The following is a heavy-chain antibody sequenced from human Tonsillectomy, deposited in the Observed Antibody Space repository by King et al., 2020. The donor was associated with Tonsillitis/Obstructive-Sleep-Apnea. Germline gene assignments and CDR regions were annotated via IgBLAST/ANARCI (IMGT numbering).Heavy chain of an antibody. CDR3: AKGLYQLLFPFDY. J-gene: IGHJ4*02. Sequence: VQLVESGGGLVQPGRSLRLSCAASGFTFDDYAMHWVRQAPGKGLEWVSGISWNSGSIGYADSVKGRFTISRDNAKNSLYLQMNSLRAEDTALYYCAKGLYQLLFPFDYWGQGTLVTVSS. CDR2: ISWNSGSI. D-gene: IGHD2-2*01. CDR1: GFTFDDYA. V-gene: IGHV3-9*01.